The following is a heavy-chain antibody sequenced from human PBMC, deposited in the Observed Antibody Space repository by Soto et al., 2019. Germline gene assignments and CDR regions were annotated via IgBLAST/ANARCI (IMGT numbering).Heavy chain of an antibody. CDR2: ISAYTGDT. CDR1: GYTFTNYG. D-gene: IGHD1-26*01. Sequence: QVQLVQSGGEVKKPGASVKVSCKASGYTFTNYGITWVRQAPGQGLEWMGWISAYTGDTKYAQKMGQFRAYQGDTDYAQKFEGRVTMTTDTSTSTAYMELRSLRSDDTAVYYCARGSGTLDYWGQGTLVTVSS. CDR3: ARGSGTLDY. J-gene: IGHJ4*02. V-gene: IGHV1-18*01.